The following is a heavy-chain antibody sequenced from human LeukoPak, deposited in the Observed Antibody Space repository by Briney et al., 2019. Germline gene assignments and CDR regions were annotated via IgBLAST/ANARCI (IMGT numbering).Heavy chain of an antibody. Sequence: ASVKVSCKASGYTFTSYGISWVRQAPGQGLEWMGWISAYNGNTNYAQKLQGRVTMTRDTSTSTVYMELSSLRSEDTAVYYCARRAGVRYSSRFYFDYWGQGTLVTVSS. D-gene: IGHD6-13*01. V-gene: IGHV1-18*01. CDR3: ARRAGVRYSSRFYFDY. CDR1: GYTFTSYG. J-gene: IGHJ4*02. CDR2: ISAYNGNT.